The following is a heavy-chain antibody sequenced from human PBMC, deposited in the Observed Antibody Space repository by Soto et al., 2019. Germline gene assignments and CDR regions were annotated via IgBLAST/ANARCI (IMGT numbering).Heavy chain of an antibody. CDR1: GASFTRYS. V-gene: IGHV1-69*01. Sequence: QVHLLQSGAEVKKPGSSVKVSCTASGASFTRYSLSWVRQAPGQGREWVGGIVPIFGITNYAQRFQGRVKITADESTKTASMELSSLSSDDTAVYYCARPDEGGYSSDHHYYYALDVWGQGTSVTVTS. CDR3: ARPDEGGYSSDHHYYYALDV. J-gene: IGHJ6*02. CDR2: IVPIFGIT. D-gene: IGHD3-22*01.